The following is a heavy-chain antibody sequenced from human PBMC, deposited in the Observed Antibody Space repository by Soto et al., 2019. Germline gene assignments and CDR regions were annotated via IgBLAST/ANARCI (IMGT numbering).Heavy chain of an antibody. CDR2: IVPIFGTG. J-gene: IGHJ4*02. D-gene: IGHD1-26*01. CDR3: ARVLVGATYFDY. CDR1: GGTFSDYA. V-gene: IGHV1-69*01. Sequence: QVLLVQSGAEVKKPGSSVKVSCKASGGTFSDYAISWVRQAPGHGLEWMGGIVPIFGTGSHAQKFQGRVTVTADESTSTAYMELSSLRSEDTAVYYCARVLVGATYFDYWGQGTLVTVSS.